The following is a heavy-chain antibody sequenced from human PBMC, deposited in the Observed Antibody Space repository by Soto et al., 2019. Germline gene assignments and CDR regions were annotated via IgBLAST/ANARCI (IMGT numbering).Heavy chain of an antibody. D-gene: IGHD3-10*01. CDR3: AKDPGRMVGXQXXRGGYYYMDV. J-gene: IGHJ6*03. V-gene: IGHV3-9*01. Sequence: EVQLVESGGGLVQPGRSLRLSCAASGFTFDDYAMHWVRQAPGKGLEWVSGISWNSGSIGYADSVKGRFTISRDNAKNSLYLQMNSLRAXDTALYYCAKDPGRMVGXQXXRGGYYYMDVWGKGTTVTVSS. CDR1: GFTFDDYA. CDR2: ISWNSGSI.